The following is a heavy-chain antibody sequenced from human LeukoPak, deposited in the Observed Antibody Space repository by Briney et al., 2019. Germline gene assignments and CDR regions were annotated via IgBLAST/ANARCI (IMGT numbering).Heavy chain of an antibody. CDR1: GFTVSSST. V-gene: IGHV3-53*01. J-gene: IGHJ4*02. D-gene: IGHD1-26*01. CDR3: AREIGGGHHYFEH. CDR2: FYSDALDGIT. Sequence: PGGSLRLSCAGSGFTVSSSTMSWVRQAPGKGREGVSYFYSDALDGITNYADSVKGRFTISRDNSQNTLYLQMNSLRVEDTATYYCAREIGGGHHYFEHWGQGTVVTVSS.